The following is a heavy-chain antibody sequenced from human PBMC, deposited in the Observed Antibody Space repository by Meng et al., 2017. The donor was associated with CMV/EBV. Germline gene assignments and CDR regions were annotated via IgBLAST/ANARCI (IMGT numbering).Heavy chain of an antibody. CDR2: IYTSGST. V-gene: IGHV4-4*07. CDR3: ARGPEVDYGDYVGLDY. J-gene: IGHJ4*02. D-gene: IGHD4-17*01. CDR1: GGFFDSYY. Sequence: QVSVMESRPCLVKPSEPLSLTCTVSGGFFDSYYWSWIRQPAGKGLEWIGRIYTSGSTNYNPSLKSRVTMSVDTSKNQFSLKLSSVTAADTAVYYCARGPEVDYGDYVGLDYWGQGTLVTVSS.